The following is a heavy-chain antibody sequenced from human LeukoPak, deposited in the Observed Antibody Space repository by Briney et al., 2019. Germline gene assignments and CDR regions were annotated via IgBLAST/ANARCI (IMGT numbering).Heavy chain of an antibody. CDR3: ARPTIAAAGNFEY. D-gene: IGHD6-13*01. Sequence: GGSLRLSCAASGFSFSSYGMHWVRQAPGKGLEWLTVISYDGNTIYYADSVKGRFTISRDNAKNSLYLQVNSLRAEDTAVYYCARPTIAAAGNFEYWGQGTLVTVSS. CDR1: GFSFSSYG. J-gene: IGHJ4*02. V-gene: IGHV3-30*03. CDR2: ISYDGNTI.